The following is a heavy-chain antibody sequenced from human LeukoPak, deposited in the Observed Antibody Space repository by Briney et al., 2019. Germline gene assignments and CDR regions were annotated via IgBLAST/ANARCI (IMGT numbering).Heavy chain of an antibody. D-gene: IGHD3-3*01. CDR2: INPNRGGT. CDR3: ARDLRYYDFWSGWNYYYYGMDV. CDR1: GYTFTGYY. V-gene: IGHV1-2*02. J-gene: IGHJ6*02. Sequence: GASVKVSCKASGYTFTGYYMHWVRQAPGQGLEWMGWINPNRGGTNYAQKFQGRVTMTRDTSISTAYMELSRLRSDDTAVYYCARDLRYYDFWSGWNYYYYGMDVWGQGTTVTVSS.